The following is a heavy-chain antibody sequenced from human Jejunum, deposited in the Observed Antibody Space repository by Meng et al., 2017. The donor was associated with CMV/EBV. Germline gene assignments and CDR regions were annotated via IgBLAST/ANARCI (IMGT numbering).Heavy chain of an antibody. V-gene: IGHV1-69*13. CDR2: IIAIVRTP. Sequence: QVQLVQSGAEVKKPGSSVKVSCTSSGGSVNNYAINWVRQAPGKGLEWMGGIIAIVRTPKYAQKFQDRLTITADGPTGTTYMELSSLTSDDTAIYYCATGFSNGYQPFDYWGQGTLVTVSS. J-gene: IGHJ4*02. CDR1: GGSVNNYA. D-gene: IGHD2-2*01. CDR3: ATGFSNGYQPFDY.